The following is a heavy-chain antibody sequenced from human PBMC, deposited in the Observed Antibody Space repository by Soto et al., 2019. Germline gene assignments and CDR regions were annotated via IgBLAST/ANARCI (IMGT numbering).Heavy chain of an antibody. CDR2: INPSGGST. J-gene: IGHJ4*02. D-gene: IGHD3-16*02. V-gene: IGHV1-46*03. Sequence: SSVKVSCKASGYTFTSYYMHWLRQAPGQGLEWMGIINPSGGSTSYAQKFQGRVTMTRDTSTSTVYMELSSLRSEDTAVYYCAREANYDYIWGSYRYAGKYFDNWGQGTLVNVSS. CDR1: GYTFTSYY. CDR3: AREANYDYIWGSYRYAGKYFDN.